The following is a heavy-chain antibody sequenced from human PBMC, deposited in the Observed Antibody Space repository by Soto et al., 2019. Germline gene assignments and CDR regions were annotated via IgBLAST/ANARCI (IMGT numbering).Heavy chain of an antibody. CDR3: ARDSLCLGLTGYNDY. D-gene: IGHD3-9*01. Sequence: GGSLRLSCAASGFTFSSYSMNWVRQAPGKGLEWVSSISSSSSYIYYADSVKGRFTISRDNAKNSLYLQMNSLRAEDTAVYYCARDSLCLGLTGYNDYWGQGTLVTVSS. J-gene: IGHJ4*02. CDR1: GFTFSSYS. CDR2: ISSSSSYI. V-gene: IGHV3-21*01.